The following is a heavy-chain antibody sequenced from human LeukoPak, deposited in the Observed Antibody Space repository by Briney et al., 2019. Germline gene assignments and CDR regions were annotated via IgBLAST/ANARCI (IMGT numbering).Heavy chain of an antibody. D-gene: IGHD3/OR15-3a*01. CDR2: IIGWGGNT. CDR1: GIILTIHG. J-gene: IGHJ4*02. V-gene: IGHV3-23*01. CDR3: AKRGVVIRVFLVGFHKEAFYFES. Sequence: GGSQTLSCTLSGIILTIHGMRWARHARGGGLGWLACIIGWGGNTIYADSVKGQFTISRDNPKNTLYLQMNSLRAEDTAYYFCAKRGVVIRVFLVGFHKEAFYFESWGQGALVTVSS.